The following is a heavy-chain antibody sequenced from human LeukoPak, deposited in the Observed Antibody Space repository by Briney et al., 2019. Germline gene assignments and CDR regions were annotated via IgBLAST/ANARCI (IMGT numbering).Heavy chain of an antibody. CDR1: GFTFSSYA. J-gene: IGHJ4*02. CDR3: AKGDYYDSSGYFGY. V-gene: IGHV3-23*01. CDR2: ISGSGGST. Sequence: GGSLRLSCAASGFTFSSYAMSWVRQAPGKGLEWVSAISGSGGSTYYADSVKGRFTISRDNSKNTLSMQMTSMRAEDTAVYYCAKGDYYDSSGYFGYWGQGTLVTVSS. D-gene: IGHD3-22*01.